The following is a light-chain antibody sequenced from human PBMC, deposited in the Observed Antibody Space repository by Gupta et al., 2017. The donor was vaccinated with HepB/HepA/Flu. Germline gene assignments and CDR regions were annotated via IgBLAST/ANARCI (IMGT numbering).Light chain of an antibody. CDR2: KDT. Sequence: SSELPQPPSVSLSPGQTARITCSGDALSNQYAYWYQQKPGQAPVLLIYKDTRRPSGIPERFSGSSSGTTVTLTISGVQAEDEADYHCQTADGSGTYVVFGGGTKLTVL. CDR1: ALSNQY. V-gene: IGLV3-25*03. J-gene: IGLJ2*01. CDR3: QTADGSGTYVV.